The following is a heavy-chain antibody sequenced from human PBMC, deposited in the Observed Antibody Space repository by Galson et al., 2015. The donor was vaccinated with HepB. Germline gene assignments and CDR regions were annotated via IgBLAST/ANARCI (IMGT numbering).Heavy chain of an antibody. J-gene: IGHJ4*02. V-gene: IGHV1-69*13. Sequence: SVKVSCKASGGTFSKYAISWVRQAPGQGLEYMGGIIPIFGTADYAQRFRGRVTINADESMTTAYMELSSLRSEDTAVYYCARAVRNQLLSEYWGQGTLVTVSS. D-gene: IGHD1-26*01. CDR2: IIPIFGTA. CDR3: ARAVRNQLLSEY. CDR1: GGTFSKYA.